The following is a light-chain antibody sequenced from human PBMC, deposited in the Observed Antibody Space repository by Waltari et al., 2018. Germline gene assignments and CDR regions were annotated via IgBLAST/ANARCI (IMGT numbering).Light chain of an antibody. CDR2: HRS. CDR3: QQRATWPPLT. CDR1: QRLYTL. J-gene: IGKJ4*01. Sequence: EVLLTQSPATLSGSPGERATLACRARQRLYTLLAWYQQKPGQAPRPLIYHRSTRAARVPARFRGSRSGTDFTSTLNRLAPEDCAVYYRQQRATWPPLTCGGGTSVE. V-gene: IGKV3-11*01.